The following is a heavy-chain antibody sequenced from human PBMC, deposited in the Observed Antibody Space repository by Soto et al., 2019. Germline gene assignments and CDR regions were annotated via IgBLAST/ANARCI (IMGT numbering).Heavy chain of an antibody. CDR3: ASNYDFWSGYTSVYYYGMDV. CDR2: ISSSGSTI. Sequence: PXESLRLSCAASGFTFSSYEMNWVRQAPGKGLEWVSYISSSGSTIYYADSVKGRFTISRDNAKNSLYLQMNSLRAEDTAVYYCASNYDFWSGYTSVYYYGMDVWGQGTTVTVPS. V-gene: IGHV3-48*03. D-gene: IGHD3-3*01. CDR1: GFTFSSYE. J-gene: IGHJ6*02.